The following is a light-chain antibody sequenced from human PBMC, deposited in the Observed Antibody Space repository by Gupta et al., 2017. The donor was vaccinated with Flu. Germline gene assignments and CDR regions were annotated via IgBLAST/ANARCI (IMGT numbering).Light chain of an antibody. V-gene: IGKV2-28*01. Sequence: DIVMTQSPLSLPVTPGEPASISCRSSQSLLHSNGYNYLDWYLQKPGQSPQLLIYLGSNRASGVPDRFSGSGSGTDFTLKISRVEAEDVGVYYCMQVLQTPFTFGPGTKVDSK. CDR2: LGS. CDR1: QSLLHSNGYNY. CDR3: MQVLQTPFT. J-gene: IGKJ3*01.